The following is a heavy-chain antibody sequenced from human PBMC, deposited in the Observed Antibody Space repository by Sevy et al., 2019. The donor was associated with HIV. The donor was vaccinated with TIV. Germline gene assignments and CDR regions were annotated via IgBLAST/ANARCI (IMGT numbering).Heavy chain of an antibody. CDR2: ISAYNGNT. J-gene: IGHJ4*02. D-gene: IGHD6-13*01. CDR1: GYTFTSYG. CDR3: AREKGIAAAGFYFDY. V-gene: IGHV1-18*01. Sequence: ASVKVSCKASGYTFTSYGISWVRQAPGQGLEWMGWISAYNGNTNYAQKLQGRVTMTTDTSTSKAYMELRSLRSDDTAVYYCAREKGIAAAGFYFDYWGQGTLVTVSS.